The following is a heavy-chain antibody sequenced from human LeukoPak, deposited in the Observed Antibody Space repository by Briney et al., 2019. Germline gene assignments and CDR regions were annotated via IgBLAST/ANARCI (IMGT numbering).Heavy chain of an antibody. CDR2: ISAYNGKT. J-gene: IGHJ5*02. D-gene: IGHD3-10*01. CDR3: GRAPPRFDYYGSGRRVIARWFDP. V-gene: IGHV1-18*01. Sequence: ASVKVSCKASGYTFTSYGISWVRQAPGQGLEWMGWISAYNGKTNYAQKLQGRVTMTRNTSISTAYMELSSLRSEDTAVYYCGRAPPRFDYYGSGRRVIARWFDPWGQGTLVTVSS. CDR1: GYTFTSYG.